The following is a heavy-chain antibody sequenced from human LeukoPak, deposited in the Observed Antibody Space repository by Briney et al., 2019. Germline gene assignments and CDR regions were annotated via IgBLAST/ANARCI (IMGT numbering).Heavy chain of an antibody. Sequence: GGSLRLSCAASGFTFSDYYMSWIRQAPGKGLEWVSYISTSSSYTNYADSVKGRFTISRANAENSLYLQMNSLRAEDTAVYYCARGYSTVDYWGQGTLVTVSS. CDR2: ISTSSSYT. V-gene: IGHV3-11*03. CDR3: ARGYSTVDY. J-gene: IGHJ4*02. CDR1: GFTFSDYY. D-gene: IGHD1-26*01.